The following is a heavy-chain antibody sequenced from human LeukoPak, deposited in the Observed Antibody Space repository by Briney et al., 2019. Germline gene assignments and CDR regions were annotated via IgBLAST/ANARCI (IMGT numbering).Heavy chain of an antibody. Sequence: GGSLRLSCAASGFTFSSYSMNWVRQAPGKGLEWVAFIRYDGSNKYYADSVKGRFTISRDNSKNTLYLQMNSLRAEDTAVYYCAEARYFDWLTSDYWGQGTLVTVSS. V-gene: IGHV3-30*02. D-gene: IGHD3-9*01. CDR1: GFTFSSYS. CDR3: AEARYFDWLTSDY. J-gene: IGHJ4*02. CDR2: IRYDGSNK.